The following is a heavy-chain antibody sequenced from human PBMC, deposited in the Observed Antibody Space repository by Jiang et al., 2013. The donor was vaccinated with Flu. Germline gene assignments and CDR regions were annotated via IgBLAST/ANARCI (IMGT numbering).Heavy chain of an antibody. CDR2: IYYIGTT. D-gene: IGHD2-15*01. J-gene: IGHJ4*02. CDR3: ARGRGHCSGASCYDY. V-gene: IGHV4-59*13. Sequence: GPGLVKPSETLSLTCSVSGGSISTYYWSWIRQSPGKGLEWVGFIYYIGTTNYNPSLKSRVTMSVDTSKNQFSLKLSSVTAADTAVYYCARGRGHCSGASCYDYWGQGILVSVSS. CDR1: GGSISTYY.